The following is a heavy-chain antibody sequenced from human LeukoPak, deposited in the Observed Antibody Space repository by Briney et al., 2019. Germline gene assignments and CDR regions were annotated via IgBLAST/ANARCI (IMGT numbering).Heavy chain of an antibody. D-gene: IGHD3-9*01. CDR1: GFTFSSYG. Sequence: GGSLRLSCAASGFTFSSYGMHWVCQAPGKGLEWVAVIWYDGSNKYYADSVKGRFTISRDNSKNTLYLQMNSLRAEDTAVYYCARVTYYDILTPDYWGQGTLVTVSS. V-gene: IGHV3-33*01. J-gene: IGHJ4*02. CDR2: IWYDGSNK. CDR3: ARVTYYDILTPDY.